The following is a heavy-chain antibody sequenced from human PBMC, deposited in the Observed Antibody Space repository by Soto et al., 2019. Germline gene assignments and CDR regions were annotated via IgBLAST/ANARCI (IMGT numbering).Heavy chain of an antibody. D-gene: IGHD6-19*01. J-gene: IGHJ4*02. Sequence: QVQLVYSGAELKKPGASVKVSCKASGYTFTAYTMHWVRQAPGQGLEWMGWINPNSGDASYAQKFQGRVTMTMDTSFTTAYMELSSLSYDDMVVYYSAREPSAVLALDYCGQGTLVTVSS. CDR1: GYTFTAYT. CDR3: AREPSAVLALDY. CDR2: INPNSGDA. V-gene: IGHV1-2*02.